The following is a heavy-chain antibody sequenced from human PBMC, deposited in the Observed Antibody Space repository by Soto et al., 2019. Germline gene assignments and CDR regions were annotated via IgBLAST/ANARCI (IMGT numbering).Heavy chain of an antibody. CDR3: AHKGGGDRILDY. Sequence: QITLKESGPTLVKPTQTLALTCNFSGFSLSTRGVGVGWIRQPPGKALEWLTLIYWDDAKEYSPSLRSRITIPKDTSKNHVGLTMTDMAPVDTATYYCAHKGGGDRILDYWGQGTLVTVSS. V-gene: IGHV2-5*02. CDR2: IYWDDAK. J-gene: IGHJ4*02. D-gene: IGHD3-16*01. CDR1: GFSLSTRGVG.